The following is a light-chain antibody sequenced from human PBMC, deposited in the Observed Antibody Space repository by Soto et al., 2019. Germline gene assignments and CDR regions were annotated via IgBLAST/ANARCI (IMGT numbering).Light chain of an antibody. CDR3: QHYGSSLPIT. J-gene: IGKJ3*01. V-gene: IGKV3-20*01. Sequence: EIVLTQSPATLSVNPGARATLSCLASQSVSSNLAWYQQKPGQAPKVLIYRASIRATGIPDRFTGSGSGTDFALTISRLEPEDFAVYYCQHYGSSLPITFGPGTKEDIK. CDR1: QSVSSN. CDR2: RAS.